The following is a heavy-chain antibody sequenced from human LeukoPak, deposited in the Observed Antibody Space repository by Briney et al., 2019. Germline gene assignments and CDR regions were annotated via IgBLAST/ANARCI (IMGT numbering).Heavy chain of an antibody. CDR3: ARGGYYYPFDY. V-gene: IGHV3-23*01. CDR2: ISGSGGST. D-gene: IGHD3-22*01. CDR1: GFTFSSYA. Sequence: GGSLRLSCAASGFTFSSYAMSWVRQAPGKGLEWVSAISGSGGSTYYADSVRGRFTISRDNSKNTLYLQMNSLRAEDTAVYYCARGGYYYPFDYWGQGTLVTVSS. J-gene: IGHJ4*02.